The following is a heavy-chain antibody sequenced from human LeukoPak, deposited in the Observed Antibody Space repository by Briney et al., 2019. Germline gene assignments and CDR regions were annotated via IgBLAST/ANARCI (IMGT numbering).Heavy chain of an antibody. J-gene: IGHJ3*02. V-gene: IGHV1-2*02. Sequence: ASVKVSCKASGYTFTDYYMHWVRQAPGQGLEWMGWINPNSGGTSYAQKFQGRVTKTRDTSISTAYMELSRLRSDDTAVYYCARDRFTMIVVSRDPFDIWGQGTMLTVSS. CDR3: ARDRFTMIVVSRDPFDI. CDR2: INPNSGGT. CDR1: GYTFTDYY. D-gene: IGHD3-22*01.